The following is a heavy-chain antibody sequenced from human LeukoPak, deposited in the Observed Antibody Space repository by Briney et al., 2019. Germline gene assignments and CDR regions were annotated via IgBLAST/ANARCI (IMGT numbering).Heavy chain of an antibody. CDR3: AKDAEITMIVVVPYYFDY. D-gene: IGHD3-22*01. CDR1: GFTFSSYA. Sequence: GGSLRLSCAASGFTFSSYAMSWVRQAPGKGLEWDSAISGSGGSTYYADSVKGRFTISRDNSKNTLYLQMNSLRAEDTAVYYCAKDAEITMIVVVPYYFDYWGQGTLVTVSS. CDR2: ISGSGGST. J-gene: IGHJ4*02. V-gene: IGHV3-23*01.